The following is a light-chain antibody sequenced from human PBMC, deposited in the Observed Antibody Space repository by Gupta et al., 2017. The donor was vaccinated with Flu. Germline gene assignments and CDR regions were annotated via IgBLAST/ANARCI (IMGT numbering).Light chain of an antibody. CDR1: QRIALH. Sequence: PSALSASVGDRVAITCRASQRIALHVNWYQQKPGKAPHLLIHSTSALHTGVPSRFNGSGAWSDFTLTINSRQPEDFATYYCQQTDNTPRTFGQGTXVEIK. CDR2: STS. J-gene: IGKJ1*01. V-gene: IGKV1-39*01. CDR3: QQTDNTPRT.